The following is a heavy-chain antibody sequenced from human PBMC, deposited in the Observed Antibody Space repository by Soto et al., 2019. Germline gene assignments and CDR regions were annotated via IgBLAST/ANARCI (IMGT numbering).Heavy chain of an antibody. J-gene: IGHJ4*02. CDR2: MQPSTGRT. V-gene: IGHV1-8*01. CDR1: GYSFTSLD. Sequence: QVQLVQSGAEVREPGASVKVSCKASGYSFTSLDINWVRQTAGQGLEWMGWMQPSTGRTGYAQKFQGRVTMTRDTAINTAYRELTTLTSEATSFYACARGVRAGVDYLGQGTVVPVSS. D-gene: IGHD1-26*01. CDR3: ARGVRAGVDY.